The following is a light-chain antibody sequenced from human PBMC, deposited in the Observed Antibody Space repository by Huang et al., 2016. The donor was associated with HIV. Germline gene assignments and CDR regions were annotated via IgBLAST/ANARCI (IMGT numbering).Light chain of an antibody. CDR2: DAS. CDR3: QHRSNWPPYT. Sequence: EIVLTQSPATLSLSPGERATLSCRASQSVGSHLACYQQKVGQAPSLLIYDASNRATGISARFSGSGSGTDFILTISSLEPEDSAVYYCQHRSNWPPYTFGQGTKLEIK. J-gene: IGKJ2*01. CDR1: QSVGSH. V-gene: IGKV3-11*01.